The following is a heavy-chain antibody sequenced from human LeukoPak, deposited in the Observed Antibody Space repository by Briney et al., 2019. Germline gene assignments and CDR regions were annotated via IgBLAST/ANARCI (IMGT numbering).Heavy chain of an antibody. J-gene: IGHJ4*02. CDR2: ISSFSGTI. CDR1: GFTFSSYG. D-gene: IGHD3-16*01. Sequence: GGTVRLSCAASGFTFSSYGMSWVRQAPGKGLEWVSYISSFSGTINYADSVKGRFTISRDNAKNSLYLQMNSLRAEDTAVYYCARDQGGVGYWGQGTLVTVSS. V-gene: IGHV3-48*01. CDR3: ARDQGGVGY.